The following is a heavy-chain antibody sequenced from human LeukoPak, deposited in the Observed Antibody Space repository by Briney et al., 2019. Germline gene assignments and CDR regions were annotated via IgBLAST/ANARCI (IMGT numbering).Heavy chain of an antibody. D-gene: IGHD3-22*01. CDR2: IYPADSDT. J-gene: IGHJ6*03. V-gene: IGHV5-51*01. Sequence: RGESLKISCKGSGYSFTSYRIGSVRQMSGKGLEWMGIIYPADSDTRYSPSFQGQVTISADKSISTAYLQWSSLKASDTAIYYCARQASYYDSSGYPGYYHYMDVWGTGTTVTVSS. CDR3: ARQASYYDSSGYPGYYHYMDV. CDR1: GYSFTSYR.